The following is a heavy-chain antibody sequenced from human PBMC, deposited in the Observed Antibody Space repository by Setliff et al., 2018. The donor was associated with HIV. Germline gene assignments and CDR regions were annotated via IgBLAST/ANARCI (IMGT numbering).Heavy chain of an antibody. Sequence: ASVKVSCKASGYTFTTYALHWVRQAPGQRLEWMGWIDAGNGNAKYSQKFQGRVTITRDTSASTAYMELSSLTSEDTAVYYCARVACSGGSCYSYFQHWGQGTLVTVSS. CDR3: ARVACSGGSCYSYFQH. CDR1: GYTFTTYA. CDR2: IDAGNGNA. J-gene: IGHJ1*01. V-gene: IGHV1-3*01. D-gene: IGHD2-15*01.